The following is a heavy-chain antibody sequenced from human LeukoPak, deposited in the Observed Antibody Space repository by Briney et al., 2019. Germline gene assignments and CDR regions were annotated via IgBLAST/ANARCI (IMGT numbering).Heavy chain of an antibody. J-gene: IGHJ6*02. Sequence: KFQGRITITRDTPASTAYMELSSLKSEDTAVYYCARAYCGGNCYSPYYYAMDVWGQGTTVTVSS. D-gene: IGHD2-21*02. V-gene: IGHV1-3*01. CDR3: ARAYCGGNCYSPYYYAMDV.